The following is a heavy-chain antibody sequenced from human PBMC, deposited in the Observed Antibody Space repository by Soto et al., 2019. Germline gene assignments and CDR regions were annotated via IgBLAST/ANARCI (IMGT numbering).Heavy chain of an antibody. V-gene: IGHV1-24*01. Sequence: ASVKVACKVSGYTHTGLSMHWVLQAPGKGLEWMGVFDAEDGAASYAQNFQGRVTMTVDTSTDTAYMEVTSLRSEDTAVYYCATDLFSDYADDCVPFQLADYSGQRT. J-gene: IGHJ4*02. CDR1: GYTHTGLS. CDR3: ATDLFSDYADDCVPFQLADY. D-gene: IGHD3-16*01. CDR2: FDAEDGAA.